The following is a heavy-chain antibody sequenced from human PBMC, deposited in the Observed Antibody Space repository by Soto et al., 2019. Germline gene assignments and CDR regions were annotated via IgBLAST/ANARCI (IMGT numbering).Heavy chain of an antibody. J-gene: IGHJ5*02. CDR1: GGSIGSSNYY. CDR3: ARRATSRWFDP. D-gene: IGHD1-26*01. CDR2: IYYSGTP. Sequence: SETLSLTCIVSGGSIGSSNYYWGWIRQPPGKGLEWIGNIYYSGTPSYNPSLKSRVTISVDTSMNQFSLTLSSVTAADTAVYFCARRATSRWFDPWGQGALVTVSS. V-gene: IGHV4-39*01.